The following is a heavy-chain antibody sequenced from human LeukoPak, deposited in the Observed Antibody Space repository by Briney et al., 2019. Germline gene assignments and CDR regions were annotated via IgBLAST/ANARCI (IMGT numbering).Heavy chain of an antibody. CDR2: NSACNGNT. V-gene: IGHV1-18*01. J-gene: IGHJ1*01. CDR3: ARDSFGAYRSGWYRYFQH. CDR1: SYTFTSYG. Sequence: GASVKVSCKASSYTFTSYGICWVRQAPGQGLEWMGWNSACNGNTNYAQKLQGRVTMTRDTSTSTAYMELRSLRSDDTAVYYCARDSFGAYRSGWYRYFQHWGQGTLVTVSS. D-gene: IGHD6-19*01.